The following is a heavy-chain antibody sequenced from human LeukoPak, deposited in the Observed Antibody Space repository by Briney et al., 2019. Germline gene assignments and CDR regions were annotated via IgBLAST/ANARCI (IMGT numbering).Heavy chain of an antibody. CDR2: INPNSGGT. D-gene: IGHD3-22*01. Sequence: ASVKVSCKASGYTFTGYYMHWVRQAPGQGLEWMGWINPNSGGTNYAQKFQGRVTMTRDTSISTAYMELSRLRSDDTAVYYCARDPYYYDSSGYRHARAFDIWGQGTMVTVSS. CDR1: GYTFTGYY. CDR3: ARDPYYYDSSGYRHARAFDI. J-gene: IGHJ3*02. V-gene: IGHV1-2*02.